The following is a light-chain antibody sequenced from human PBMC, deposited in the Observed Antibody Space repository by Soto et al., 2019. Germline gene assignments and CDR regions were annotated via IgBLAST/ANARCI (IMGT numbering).Light chain of an antibody. J-gene: IGLJ3*02. Sequence: QAVVTQPASVSGSPGQSITISCTGTSSDVGGYNYVSWYQQHPGKAPKLMIYEVSNRPSGVSNRFSGSKSGNTASLTISGLQAEDEADYYCSSYTRTTTFVVFGGGTKLTVL. V-gene: IGLV2-14*01. CDR3: SSYTRTTTFVV. CDR2: EVS. CDR1: SSDVGGYNY.